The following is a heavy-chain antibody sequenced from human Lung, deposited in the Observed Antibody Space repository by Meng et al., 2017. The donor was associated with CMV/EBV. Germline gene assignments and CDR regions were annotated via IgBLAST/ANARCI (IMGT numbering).Heavy chain of an antibody. CDR3: ARDLRPGTTIFGVRSFHYGMDV. J-gene: IGHJ6*02. V-gene: IGHV1-2*02. Sequence: ASXXVSXKASGYTFTGYYMNWVRQAPGQGLEWMGWINPNSGTTNYAQKFQGRVTMTRDTSISTAYMELSRLRSEDTAVYYWARDLRPGTTIFGVRSFHYGMDVXGQGXTVTVSS. D-gene: IGHD3-3*01. CDR1: GYTFTGYY. CDR2: INPNSGTT.